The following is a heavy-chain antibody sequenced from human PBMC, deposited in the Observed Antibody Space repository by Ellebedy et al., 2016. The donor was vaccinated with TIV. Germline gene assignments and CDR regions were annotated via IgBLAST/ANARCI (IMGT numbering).Heavy chain of an antibody. Sequence: AASVKVSCKTSGYTFNAYNIHWVRQAPGQGFEWLGIFSPGGGVTTYAQKFQDRVTMTRDTTISTVYMDLSRLTSDDTAVYYCGRELGMGRGAMDVWGQGTTVTVSS. D-gene: IGHD7-27*01. J-gene: IGHJ6*02. CDR2: FSPGGGVT. CDR1: GYTFNAYN. V-gene: IGHV1-46*02. CDR3: GRELGMGRGAMDV.